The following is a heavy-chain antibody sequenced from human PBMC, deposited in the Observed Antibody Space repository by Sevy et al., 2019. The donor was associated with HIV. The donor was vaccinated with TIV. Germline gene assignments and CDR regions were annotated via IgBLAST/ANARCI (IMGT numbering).Heavy chain of an antibody. CDR2: ESYDTGNR. V-gene: IGHV3-30*14. CDR1: GFSFNRYA. D-gene: IGHD3-16*02. CDR3: ASDAPGDFVWGSYLTY. J-gene: IGHJ4*02. Sequence: GGSLRLSCAASGFSFNRYAMHWVRQAPGKGLEWVAMESYDTGNRYYADSVKGRFSISRDNFNNTLFLQMNTLRPEDTAVYYCASDAPGDFVWGSYLTYWGRGTLVTVSS.